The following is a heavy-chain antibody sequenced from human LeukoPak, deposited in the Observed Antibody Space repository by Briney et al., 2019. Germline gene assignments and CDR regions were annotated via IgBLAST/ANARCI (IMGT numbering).Heavy chain of an antibody. D-gene: IGHD3-10*01. CDR3: AKGIWFGEFGDGVT. V-gene: IGHV3-30*02. CDR1: GFTFSRYG. CDR2: IPYDGSNK. Sequence: GGSLRLSCAASGFTFSRYGMHWVRQAPGKGLEWVAFIPYDGSNKYYADSVKGRFTISRDNSKNTLYLQMNSLRAEDTAVYSCAKGIWFGEFGDGVTWGQGTLVTVSS. J-gene: IGHJ4*02.